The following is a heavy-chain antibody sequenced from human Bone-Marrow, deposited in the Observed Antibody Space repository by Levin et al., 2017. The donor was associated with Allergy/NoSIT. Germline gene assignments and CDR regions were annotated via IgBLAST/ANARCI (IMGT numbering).Heavy chain of an antibody. V-gene: IGHV3-23*01. D-gene: IGHD6-19*01. CDR1: GFTFSSYA. Sequence: LPLTCAASGFTFSSYAMSWVRQAPGKGLEWVSSISGSGTITHYAESVKGRFTISRDISKNMLHLQMNSLRAEDTAIYFCAKEGLAVAGYYFDSWGQGTLVTVSS. J-gene: IGHJ4*02. CDR2: ISGSGTIT. CDR3: AKEGLAVAGYYFDS.